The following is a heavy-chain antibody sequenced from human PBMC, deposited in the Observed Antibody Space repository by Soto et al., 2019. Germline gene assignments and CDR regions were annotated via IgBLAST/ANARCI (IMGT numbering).Heavy chain of an antibody. V-gene: IGHV3-15*01. J-gene: IGHJ6*02. CDR1: DFAFSNYG. Sequence: PGGSLRLSCVASDFAFSNYGMHWVRQAPGKGLEWVGRIKSKTDGETTDYAAPVKGRFTISRDDSKNTLYLQMNSLRTEDTAIYYCTTLSYGVDVWGQGTTVTVSS. CDR3: TTLSYGVDV. CDR2: IKSKTDGETT.